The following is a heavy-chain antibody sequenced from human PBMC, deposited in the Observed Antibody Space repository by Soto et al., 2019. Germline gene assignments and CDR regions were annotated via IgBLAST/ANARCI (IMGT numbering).Heavy chain of an antibody. D-gene: IGHD5-18*01. V-gene: IGHV3-53*01. Sequence: GGSLRLSCVASGFSVSATSIFWVRQATGKGLEWVSLMHRGGTTDNADSVKGRFTTSRDKSKNTLYLHMNGLRVEDTAVYYCARVNTTLVDHFDCWGQGTLVTVSS. CDR2: MHRGGTT. J-gene: IGHJ4*02. CDR1: GFSVSATS. CDR3: ARVNTTLVDHFDC.